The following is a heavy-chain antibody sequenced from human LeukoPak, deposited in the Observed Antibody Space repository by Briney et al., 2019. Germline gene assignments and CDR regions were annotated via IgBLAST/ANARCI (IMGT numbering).Heavy chain of an antibody. CDR3: ARPHSSGWYGVYDI. V-gene: IGHV4-59*08. CDR2: FAYSGTT. D-gene: IGHD6-19*01. CDR1: DGSISSHY. Sequence: SETLSLTSTVSDGSISSHYWSWIRQPPGKGLEWIGHFAYSGTTSYNASLKSRVTISVDTSKNQFSLTLTSVTAADTAVYYCARPHSSGWYGVYDIWGQGTMVTVSS. J-gene: IGHJ3*02.